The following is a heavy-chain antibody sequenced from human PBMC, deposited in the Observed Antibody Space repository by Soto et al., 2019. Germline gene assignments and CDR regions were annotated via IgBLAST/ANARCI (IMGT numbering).Heavy chain of an antibody. CDR2: IIPILGIA. D-gene: IGHD6-6*01. CDR1: GGTFSSYT. Sequence: SLNVSCKASGGTFSSYTISWVRQAPGQGLEWMGRIIPILGIANYAQKFQGRVTITADKSTSTAYMELSSLRSEDTAVYYCARDRSSSSSGFHDYWGQGTLVTVSS. CDR3: ARDRSSSSSGFHDY. V-gene: IGHV1-69*04. J-gene: IGHJ4*02.